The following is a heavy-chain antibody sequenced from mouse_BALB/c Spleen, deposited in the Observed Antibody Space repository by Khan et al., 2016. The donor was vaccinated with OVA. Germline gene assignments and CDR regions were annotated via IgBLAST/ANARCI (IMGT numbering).Heavy chain of an antibody. CDR2: IGPGSSNT. Sequence: DLVKPGTSVKLYCKASGYTFTSYWINWIKQRPGQGLEWIGRIGPGSSNTYYNEMFKGKAALTVDTSSSTAYIQLSSLSSEDSAVYFFARENYCGRSCYAMDYWGQGTSVTGSS. J-gene: IGHJ4*01. V-gene: IGHV1S41*01. CDR3: ARENYCGRSCYAMDY. CDR1: GYTFTSYW. D-gene: IGHD1-1*01.